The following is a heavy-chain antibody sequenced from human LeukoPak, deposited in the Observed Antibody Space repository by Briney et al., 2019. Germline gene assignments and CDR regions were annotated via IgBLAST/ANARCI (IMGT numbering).Heavy chain of an antibody. D-gene: IGHD2-8*01. CDR1: RGSISSSTYY. CDR2: IYYTGST. J-gene: IGHJ4*02. CDR3: TAEKNGSPHY. Sequence: SETLSLTCTVSRGSISSSTYYWSWVRQPPGKGLEWIASIYYTGSTYYNPSLKSRVTISLDMSKNEFSLTMSSVTAADTAVYFCTAEKNGSPHYWGQGTQVTVSS. V-gene: IGHV4-39*07.